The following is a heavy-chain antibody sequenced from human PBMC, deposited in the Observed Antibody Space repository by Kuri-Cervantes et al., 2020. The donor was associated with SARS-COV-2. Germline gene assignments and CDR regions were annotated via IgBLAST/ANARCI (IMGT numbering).Heavy chain of an antibody. J-gene: IGHJ4*02. CDR3: ASQIGIFWN. V-gene: IGHV3-30*12. D-gene: IGHD3-3*01. Sequence: GGSLRLSCAASGFTFSSYGMHWVRQAPGKGLEWVAVISYDGSNKYYADSVKGRFTISRDNSKNTLYLQMNSLRAEDTAVYYCASQIGIFWNWGQGTLVTVSS. CDR2: ISYDGSNK. CDR1: GFTFSSYG.